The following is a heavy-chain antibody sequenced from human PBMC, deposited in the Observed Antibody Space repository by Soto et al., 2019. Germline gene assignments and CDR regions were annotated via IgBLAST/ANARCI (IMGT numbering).Heavy chain of an antibody. D-gene: IGHD2-15*01. CDR3: ARSILGRGGGYYYMDV. Sequence: PGGSLRLSCAASGFTFSSYAMSWVRQAPGKGLEWVSAISGSGGSTYYADSVKGRFTISRDNSKNTLYLQMNSPRAEDTAVYYCARSILGRGGGYYYMDVWGKGTTVTVSS. V-gene: IGHV3-23*01. J-gene: IGHJ6*03. CDR1: GFTFSSYA. CDR2: ISGSGGST.